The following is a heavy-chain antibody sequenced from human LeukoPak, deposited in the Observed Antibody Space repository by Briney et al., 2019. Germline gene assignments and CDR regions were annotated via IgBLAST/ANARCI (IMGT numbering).Heavy chain of an antibody. Sequence: GKSLKISCKGSGYPFTSYWISWVRQMPGKGLEWMGKIDPSDSYTSYSPSFQGHVTISADKSISAAFLQWSSLKASDTAMYYCARHSHYDFWSGYLDYWGQGTLVTVSS. D-gene: IGHD3-3*01. CDR2: IDPSDSYT. CDR1: GYPFTSYW. J-gene: IGHJ4*02. V-gene: IGHV5-10-1*01. CDR3: ARHSHYDFWSGYLDY.